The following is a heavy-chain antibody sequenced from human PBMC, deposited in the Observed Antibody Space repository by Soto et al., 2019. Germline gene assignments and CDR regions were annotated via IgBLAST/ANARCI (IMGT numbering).Heavy chain of an antibody. CDR2: ISSSSSYI. J-gene: IGHJ6*03. CDR1: GFTFSSYS. V-gene: IGHV3-21*01. D-gene: IGHD3-10*01. Sequence: EVQLVESGGGLVKPGGSLRLSCAASGFTFSSYSMNWVRQAPGKGLEWVSSISSSSSYIYYADSVKGRFTISRDNAKTSLYLQMNSLRAEDTAVYYCARLWFGELGYYYYMDVWGKGTTVTVSS. CDR3: ARLWFGELGYYYYMDV.